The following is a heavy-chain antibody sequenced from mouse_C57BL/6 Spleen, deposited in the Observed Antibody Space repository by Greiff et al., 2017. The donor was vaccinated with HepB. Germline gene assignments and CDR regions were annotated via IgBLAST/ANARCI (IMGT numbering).Heavy chain of an antibody. CDR2: IYPGDGDT. CDR3: ARDYGSSYVNYAMDY. J-gene: IGHJ4*01. Sequence: VQRVESGAELVKPGASVKISCKASGYAFSSYWMNWVKQRPGKGLEWIGQIYPGDGDTNYNGKFKGKATLTADKSSSTAYMQLSSLTSEDSAVYFCARDYGSSYVNYAMDYWGQGTSVTVSS. D-gene: IGHD1-1*01. V-gene: IGHV1-80*01. CDR1: GYAFSSYW.